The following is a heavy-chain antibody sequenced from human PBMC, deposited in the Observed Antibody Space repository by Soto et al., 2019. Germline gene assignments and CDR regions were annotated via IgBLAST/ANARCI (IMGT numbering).Heavy chain of an antibody. D-gene: IGHD3-10*01. Sequence: ASVKVSFKASGYTFTSYAMHWVRQAPGQRLEWMGWINAGNGKTKYSQKFQGRVTITRDTSASTAYMELSSLRSEDTAVYYCARDQEYYGSGSSDYWGQGTLVTVSS. CDR2: INAGNGKT. CDR1: GYTFTSYA. CDR3: ARDQEYYGSGSSDY. J-gene: IGHJ4*02. V-gene: IGHV1-3*01.